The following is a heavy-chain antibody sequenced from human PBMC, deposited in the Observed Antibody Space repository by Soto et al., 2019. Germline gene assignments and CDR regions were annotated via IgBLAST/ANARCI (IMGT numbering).Heavy chain of an antibody. D-gene: IGHD3-22*01. V-gene: IGHV3-21*01. J-gene: IGHJ3*02. CDR1: GFTFISYS. CDR3: AITPFPVYYYDSSGYRGDAFDI. Sequence: GGSLRLSCAASGFTFISYSMNWVRQAPGKGLAWVSPISSSSSYIYYADSVKGRFTISRDNAKNSLYLQMNSLRAEDTAVYYCAITPFPVYYYDSSGYRGDAFDIWGQGTMVTVSS. CDR2: ISSSSSYI.